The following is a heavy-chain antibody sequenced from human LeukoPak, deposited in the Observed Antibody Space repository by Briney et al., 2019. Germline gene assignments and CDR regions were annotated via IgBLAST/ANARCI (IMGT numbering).Heavy chain of an antibody. CDR2: TYYSSKWYN. J-gene: IGHJ4*02. CDR3: ARAMGLAAAGHRAFDF. V-gene: IGHV6-1*01. CDR1: GDSVSSNSVA. D-gene: IGHD6-13*01. Sequence: PSQTLSLTCVISGDSVSSNSVAWSWIRPSPSRGLEWLGRTYYSSKWYNDYAVSVRSRITIDPDTSKNQFSLQLNPVTPEDTAVYYCARAMGLAAAGHRAFDFWGQGTLVTVSS.